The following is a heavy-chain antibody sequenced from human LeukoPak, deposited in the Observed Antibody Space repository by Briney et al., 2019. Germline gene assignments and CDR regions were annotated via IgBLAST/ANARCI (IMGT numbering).Heavy chain of an antibody. CDR1: GFTFSSYG. J-gene: IGHJ4*02. V-gene: IGHV3-30*03. CDR3: ARRYCGTTTCPNFDY. CDR2: ISYDGGNK. D-gene: IGHD2-2*01. Sequence: GGSLRLSCAASGFTFSSYGIHWVRQAPGKGLEWVAVISYDGGNKYYADSVKGRFTISRDNSKNTLYLQMNSLRAEDTAVYYCARRYCGTTTCPNFDYWGQGILVTVSS.